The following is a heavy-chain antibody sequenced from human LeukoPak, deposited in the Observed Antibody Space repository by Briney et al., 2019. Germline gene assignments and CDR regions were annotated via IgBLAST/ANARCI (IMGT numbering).Heavy chain of an antibody. CDR3: ARGTGQYNYGHRGAFDT. Sequence: GESLKISCKGSGYSFTSYWIGWVRQMPGKGLEWMGIIYPGDSDTRYSPSFQGQVTISADKSIGTAYLQWSSLKASDTAMYYCARGTGQYNYGHRGAFDTWGQGTMVTVSS. CDR2: IYPGDSDT. D-gene: IGHD5-18*01. J-gene: IGHJ3*02. CDR1: GYSFTSYW. V-gene: IGHV5-51*01.